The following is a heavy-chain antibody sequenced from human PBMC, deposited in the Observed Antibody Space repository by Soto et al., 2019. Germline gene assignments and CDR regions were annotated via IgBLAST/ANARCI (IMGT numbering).Heavy chain of an antibody. CDR1: GYTFTSYG. D-gene: IGHD1-7*01. CDR3: ARLITGYNWNYEGYYYGMDV. Sequence: ASVTVSCKASGYTFTSYGISWVRQAPGQGLEWMGWISAYNGNTNYAQKLQGRVTMTTDTSTSTAYMELRSLRSDDTAVYYCARLITGYNWNYEGYYYGMDVWGQGTTVTVSS. J-gene: IGHJ6*02. CDR2: ISAYNGNT. V-gene: IGHV1-18*01.